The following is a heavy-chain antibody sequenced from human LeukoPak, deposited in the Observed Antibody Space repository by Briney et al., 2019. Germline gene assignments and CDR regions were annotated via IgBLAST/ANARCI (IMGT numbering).Heavy chain of an antibody. V-gene: IGHV3-30*18. D-gene: IGHD6-13*01. CDR1: GFTFSSYG. Sequence: PGGSLRLSCAASGFTFSSYGMHWVRQAPGKGLEWVAVISYDGSNKNYADSVKGRFTISRDNSKNTLYLQMNSLRGEDTAVYYCAKGRSSRPGGYYMDVWGKGTTVTISS. J-gene: IGHJ6*03. CDR3: AKGRSSRPGGYYMDV. CDR2: ISYDGSNK.